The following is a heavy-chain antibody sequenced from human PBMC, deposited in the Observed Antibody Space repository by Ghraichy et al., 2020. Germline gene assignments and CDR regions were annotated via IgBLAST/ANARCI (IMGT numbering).Heavy chain of an antibody. Sequence: GGSLRLSCAASGFTFSNAWMSWVRQAPGKGLEWVGRIKSKTDGGTTDYAAPVKGRFTISRDDSKNTLYLQMNSLKTEDTAVYYCTTVPPGPDYGDLDYWGQGTLVTVSS. D-gene: IGHD4-17*01. V-gene: IGHV3-15*01. J-gene: IGHJ4*02. CDR2: IKSKTDGGTT. CDR1: GFTFSNAW. CDR3: TTVPPGPDYGDLDY.